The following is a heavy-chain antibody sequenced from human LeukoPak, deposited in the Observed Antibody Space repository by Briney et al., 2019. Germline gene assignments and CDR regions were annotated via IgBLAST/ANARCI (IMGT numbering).Heavy chain of an antibody. J-gene: IGHJ5*02. D-gene: IGHD3-22*01. CDR1: GHTFNSYG. Sequence: GASVKVSCKSSGHTFNSYGITWVRQAPGQGLEWMGWIHTYNGHTNYAQKLQGRVTMTTDTSTSTAYMELRSLRSDDTAVYYCARDQYYDSKGWFDPWGQGTLVTVSS. CDR3: ARDQYYDSKGWFDP. CDR2: IHTYNGHT. V-gene: IGHV1-18*01.